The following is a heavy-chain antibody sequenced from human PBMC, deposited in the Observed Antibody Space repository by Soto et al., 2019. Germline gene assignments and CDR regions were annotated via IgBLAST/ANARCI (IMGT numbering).Heavy chain of an antibody. V-gene: IGHV2-5*02. Sequence: QITLKESGPTLVKPTQTLTLTCTFSGFSLSTSGVGVGCIRQPPGKSLEWLALMYWDDDKRYSPSLKSRLTITKDTSNNQVVLTMTNMDPVDTATYYCAHITAAAGTVWFDPWGKGTLVTVSS. J-gene: IGHJ5*02. CDR1: GFSLSTSGVG. CDR2: MYWDDDK. CDR3: AHITAAAGTVWFDP. D-gene: IGHD6-13*01.